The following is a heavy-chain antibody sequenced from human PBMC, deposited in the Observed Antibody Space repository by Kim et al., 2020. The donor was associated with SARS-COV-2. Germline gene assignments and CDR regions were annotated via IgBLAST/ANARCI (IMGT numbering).Heavy chain of an antibody. CDR1: GFAFDTYA. V-gene: IGHV3-23*01. D-gene: IGHD2-2*01. J-gene: IGHJ4*02. CDR3: VTAAQIVAPDRNW. CDR2: ILYNSEAT. Sequence: GGSLRLSCAASGFAFDTYAMSWVRQAPGKGLEWVSAILYNSEATYYADSVKGRFTISRDNSKNTMYLLMDSLRTEDVAVYYCVTAAQIVAPDRNWWGQGTLVTVSS.